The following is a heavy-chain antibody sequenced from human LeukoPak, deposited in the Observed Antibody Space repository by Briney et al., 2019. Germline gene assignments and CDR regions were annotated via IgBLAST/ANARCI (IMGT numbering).Heavy chain of an antibody. CDR3: ARAGYYGDSTY. J-gene: IGHJ4*02. Sequence: PSETLSLTCTVSGYSISSGYYWGWIRQPPGKGLEWIGSIYHSGSTYYNPSLKSRVTISVDTSKNQFSLKLSSVTAADTAVYFCARAGYYGDSTYWGQGTLVTVSA. CDR1: GYSISSGYY. D-gene: IGHD4-17*01. V-gene: IGHV4-38-2*02. CDR2: IYHSGST.